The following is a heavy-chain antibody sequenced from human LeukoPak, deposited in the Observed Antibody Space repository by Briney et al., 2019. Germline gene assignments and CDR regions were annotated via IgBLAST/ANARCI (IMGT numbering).Heavy chain of an antibody. D-gene: IGHD3-22*01. CDR2: INHSGST. V-gene: IGHV4-34*01. J-gene: IGHJ4*02. CDR3: ARLEYYDSSGHSDY. Sequence: SETLSLTCAVYGGSFSGYYWSWIRQPPGKGLEWIGEINHSGSTNYNPSLKSRVTISVDTSKNQFSLKLSSVTAADTAVYYCARLEYYDSSGHSDYWGQGTLVTVSS. CDR1: GGSFSGYY.